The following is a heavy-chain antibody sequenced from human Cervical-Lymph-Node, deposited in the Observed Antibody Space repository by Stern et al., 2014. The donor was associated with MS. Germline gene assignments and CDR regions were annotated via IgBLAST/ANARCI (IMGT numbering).Heavy chain of an antibody. Sequence: QVTLRESGPALVKPTQTLTLTCTFSGFSLVTSGVRVSWIRQPPGKALEWLARLDSNDKTFYNTSLMTRLTISKDTSKNQVVLTMTNVDPVDTATYYCARMMGSGYRHYFDYWGQGTPVTVS. D-gene: IGHD3-3*01. CDR3: ARMMGSGYRHYFDY. V-gene: IGHV2-70*04. CDR2: LDSNDKT. CDR1: GFSLVTSGVR. J-gene: IGHJ4*02.